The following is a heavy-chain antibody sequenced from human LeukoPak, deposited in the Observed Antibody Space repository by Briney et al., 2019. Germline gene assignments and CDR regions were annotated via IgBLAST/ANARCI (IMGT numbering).Heavy chain of an antibody. V-gene: IGHV1-69*04. J-gene: IGHJ4*02. D-gene: IGHD2-2*01. Sequence: SVKVSCKASGGTFSSYAISWVRQAPGQGLEWMGRIIPILGIANYAQNFQGRVTITRDTSANTAYMGLSSLRSEDTAVYYCVRVYCSSTSCHYYFDYWAREPWSPSPQ. CDR2: IIPILGIA. CDR1: GGTFSSYA. CDR3: VRVYCSSTSCHYYFDY.